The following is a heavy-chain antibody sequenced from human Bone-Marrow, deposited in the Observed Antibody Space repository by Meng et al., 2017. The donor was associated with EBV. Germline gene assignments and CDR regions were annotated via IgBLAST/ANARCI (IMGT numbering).Heavy chain of an antibody. J-gene: IGHJ4*02. V-gene: IGHV1-69*01. CDR2: IIPIFGTA. CDR3: ARDSDILTGPGGY. CDR1: RGTFSSYA. D-gene: IGHD3-9*01. Sequence: QVQLGELGAGVKKPVSLGKVSCKASRGTFSSYAISWVRQAPGQGLEWMGGIIPIFGTANYAQKFQGRVTITADESTSTAYMELSSLRSEDTAVYYCARDSDILTGPGGYWGQGTLVTVSS.